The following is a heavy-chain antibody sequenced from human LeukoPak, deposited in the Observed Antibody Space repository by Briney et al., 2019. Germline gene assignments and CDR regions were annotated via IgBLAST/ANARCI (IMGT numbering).Heavy chain of an antibody. CDR3: ARDLVVADAFDY. Sequence: SETLSLTCTVSGGSISSYYWSWIRQPAGKGLEWIGRIYTSGSTNYNPSLKSRVTMSVDTSKNQFSLKLSSATAADTAVYYCARDLVVADAFDYWGQGTLVTVSS. CDR1: GGSISSYY. D-gene: IGHD2-15*01. V-gene: IGHV4-4*07. CDR2: IYTSGST. J-gene: IGHJ4*02.